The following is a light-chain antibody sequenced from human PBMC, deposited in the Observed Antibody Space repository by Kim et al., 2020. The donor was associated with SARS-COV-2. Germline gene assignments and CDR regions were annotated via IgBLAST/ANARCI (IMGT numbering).Light chain of an antibody. CDR2: DVT. V-gene: IGLV2-14*03. J-gene: IGLJ3*02. Sequence: GQSITFSCTGTSSDVGAYTYVSWYQQHPNKAPKLMIYDVTKRPSGVSNRFSGSKSGNTASLTISGLQAEDEADYYCASYTTRSTWVFGGGTKLTVL. CDR3: ASYTTRSTWV. CDR1: SSDVGAYTY.